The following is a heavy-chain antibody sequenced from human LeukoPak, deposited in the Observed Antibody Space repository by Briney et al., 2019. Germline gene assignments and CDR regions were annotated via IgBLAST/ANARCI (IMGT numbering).Heavy chain of an antibody. CDR1: GFTFSSYG. Sequence: PGGSLRLSCAASGFTFSSYGMHWVRQAPGKGLEWVAFIRYDGSNKYYADSVKGRFTISRDNSKNTLYLQMNSLRAEDTAVYYCANPPTVTKTRFDSWGQGTLVTVSS. J-gene: IGHJ5*01. D-gene: IGHD4-17*01. V-gene: IGHV3-30*02. CDR3: ANPPTVTKTRFDS. CDR2: IRYDGSNK.